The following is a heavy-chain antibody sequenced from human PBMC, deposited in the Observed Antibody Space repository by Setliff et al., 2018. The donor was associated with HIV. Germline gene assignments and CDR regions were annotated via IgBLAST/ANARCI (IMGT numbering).Heavy chain of an antibody. J-gene: IGHJ6*03. CDR3: ARSGGIGNYHWDV. D-gene: IGHD3-16*01. CDR2: ISSSDSTI. CDR1: GFTFSTYE. V-gene: IGHV3-48*03. Sequence: PGGSLRLSCAASGFTFSTYEMNWVRQAPGKGLEWVAYISSSDSTIYYSDSVKGRFTISRDDAKMSLYLQMNSLGAEDTAVYYCARSGGIGNYHWDVWGKGTTVTVSS.